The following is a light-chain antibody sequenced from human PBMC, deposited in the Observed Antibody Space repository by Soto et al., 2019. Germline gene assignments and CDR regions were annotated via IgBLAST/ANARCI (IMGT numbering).Light chain of an antibody. J-gene: IGKJ1*01. CDR3: QQYGSSRT. Sequence: EIVLTQSPGTLSLSPGERATLSCRASQSVSSSYLAWYQQKPGQAPRLLIYGASSRATGIPDRFSGSGSGTDFTLTISRLEPEDFAVYYCQQYGSSRTFGQGTTLEIK. CDR1: QSVSSSY. CDR2: GAS. V-gene: IGKV3-20*01.